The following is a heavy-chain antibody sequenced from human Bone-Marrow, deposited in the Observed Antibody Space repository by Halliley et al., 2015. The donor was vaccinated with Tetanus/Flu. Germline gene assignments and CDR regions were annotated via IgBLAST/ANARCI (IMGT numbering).Heavy chain of an antibody. V-gene: IGHV4-61*03. J-gene: IGHJ6*02. CDR1: GGSVSSGLYY. CDR2: ISNTGVT. CDR3: GVEEDIQIPAGLRIYFYGLDV. D-gene: IGHD2-2*01. Sequence: GLVKPSETPSLTCTVSGGSVSSGLYYWTWVRQPPGKGLEWIGSISNTGVTYSNPSLKNRVTTSLDTSMNHFSLKLTSVTAADTAVYYCGVEEDIQIPAGLRIYFYGLDVWGQVTTVTVS.